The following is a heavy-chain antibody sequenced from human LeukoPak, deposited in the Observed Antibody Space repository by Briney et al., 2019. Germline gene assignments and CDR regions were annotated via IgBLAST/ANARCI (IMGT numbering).Heavy chain of an antibody. CDR2: IYLDGSRA. Sequence: GGSLRLSCAASGFTFSNYWMSWARQSPGKGLEWVANIYLDGSRAYYVDSVKGRFTISRDNAKNSLYLQMNSLRAEDTAVYYCARGEYGSGSYHIDYWGQGTLVTVSS. CDR3: ARGEYGSGSYHIDY. CDR1: GFTFSNYW. J-gene: IGHJ4*02. D-gene: IGHD3-10*01. V-gene: IGHV3-7*01.